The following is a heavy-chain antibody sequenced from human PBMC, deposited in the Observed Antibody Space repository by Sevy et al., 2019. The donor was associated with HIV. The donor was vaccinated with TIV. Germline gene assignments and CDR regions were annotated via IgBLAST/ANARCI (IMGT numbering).Heavy chain of an antibody. D-gene: IGHD2-8*01. Sequence: GGSLRLSCAASGFTFDDYAMHWVRQAPGKGLEWVSGISWNSGSIGYADSVKGRFTISRDNAKNSLYLQMNSLRAEDTALYYCAKDKGYCTNGVCYTSYYYYGMDVWGQVTTFTVSS. V-gene: IGHV3-9*01. CDR3: AKDKGYCTNGVCYTSYYYYGMDV. CDR2: ISWNSGSI. CDR1: GFTFDDYA. J-gene: IGHJ6*02.